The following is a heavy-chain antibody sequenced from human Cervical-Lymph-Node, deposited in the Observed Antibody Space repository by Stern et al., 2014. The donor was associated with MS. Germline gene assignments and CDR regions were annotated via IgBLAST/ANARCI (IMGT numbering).Heavy chain of an antibody. J-gene: IGHJ4*02. V-gene: IGHV1-69*01. Sequence: VQLVQSGAEVQKPGSSVKVSCRASGGTFSSSDISWVRQAPGQGLEWMRGIIPSIRTANYPRKYQVRVTITADESTSTAYMELSRLRSEDTAIYYGALGGFGHYFEYWGQGTLVTVSS. CDR1: GGTFSSSD. CDR2: IIPSIRTA. CDR3: ALGGFGHYFEY. D-gene: IGHD3-10*01.